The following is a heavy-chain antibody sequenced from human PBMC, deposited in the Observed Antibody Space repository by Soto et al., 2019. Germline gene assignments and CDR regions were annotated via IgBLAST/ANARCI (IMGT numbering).Heavy chain of an antibody. V-gene: IGHV4-30-4*01. Sequence: PSETLSLTCTVSGGSISSGDYYWSWIRQPPGKGLEWIGYIYYSGSTYYNPSLKSRVTISVDTSKNQFSLKLSSVTAADTAVYYCARDRLGVVASYYYYYGMVVWGQGTTVTVSS. J-gene: IGHJ6*02. CDR2: IYYSGST. CDR3: ARDRLGVVASYYYYYGMVV. D-gene: IGHD5-12*01. CDR1: GGSISSGDYY.